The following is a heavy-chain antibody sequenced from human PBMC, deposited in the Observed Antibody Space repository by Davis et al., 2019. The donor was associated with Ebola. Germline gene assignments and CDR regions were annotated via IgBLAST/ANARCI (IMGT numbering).Heavy chain of an antibody. D-gene: IGHD3-22*01. CDR1: GGTFSSYA. J-gene: IGHJ4*02. Sequence: SVKVSCKASGGTFSSYAISWVRQAPGQGLEWMGRTIPILGIANYAQKFQGRVTMTEDTSTDTAYMELSSLRSEDTAVYYCATGNYYDSSGYLYYWGQGTLVTVSS. V-gene: IGHV1-69*04. CDR2: TIPILGIA. CDR3: ATGNYYDSSGYLYY.